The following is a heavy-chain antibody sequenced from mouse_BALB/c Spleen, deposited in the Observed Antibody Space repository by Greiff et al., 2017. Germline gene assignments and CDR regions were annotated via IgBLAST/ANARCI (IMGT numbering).Heavy chain of an antibody. CDR1: GYSITSDYA. V-gene: IGHV3-2*02. J-gene: IGHJ4*01. CDR2: ISYSGST. Sequence: EVHLVESGPGLVKPSQSLSLTCTVTGYSITSDYAWNWIRQFPGNKLEWMGYISYSGSTSYNPSLKSRISITRDTSKNQFFLQLNSVTTEDTATYYCASRLLYAMDYWGQGTSVTVSS. D-gene: IGHD2-3*01. CDR3: ASRLLYAMDY.